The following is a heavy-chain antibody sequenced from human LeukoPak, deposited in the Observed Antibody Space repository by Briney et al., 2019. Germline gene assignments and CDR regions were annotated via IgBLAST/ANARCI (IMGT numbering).Heavy chain of an antibody. CDR3: ARVGYDSSGYYYGRSYNWFDP. J-gene: IGHJ5*02. Sequence: PSETLSLTCTVSGGSISSYYWSWIRQPAGKGLEWIGRIYSSGSTNYNPSLKSRVTMSVDTSKNQFSLKLSSVTAADTAVYYCARVGYDSSGYYYGRSYNWFDPWGQGTLVTVSS. CDR2: IYSSGST. D-gene: IGHD3-22*01. V-gene: IGHV4-4*07. CDR1: GGSISSYY.